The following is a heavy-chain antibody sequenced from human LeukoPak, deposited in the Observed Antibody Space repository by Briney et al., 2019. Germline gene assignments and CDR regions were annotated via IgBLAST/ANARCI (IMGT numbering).Heavy chain of an antibody. D-gene: IGHD6-13*01. CDR1: GGSISSGGYS. CDR2: IYHSGST. CDR3: ARKGSSWYRAGMDV. Sequence: SQTLSLTCAVSGGSISSGGYSWSWIRQPPGKGLEWIGYIYHSGSTYYNPSLKSRVTISVDRSKNQFSLKLSSVTAADTAVYYCARKGSSWYRAGMDVWGQGTTVTVSS. J-gene: IGHJ6*02. V-gene: IGHV4-30-2*01.